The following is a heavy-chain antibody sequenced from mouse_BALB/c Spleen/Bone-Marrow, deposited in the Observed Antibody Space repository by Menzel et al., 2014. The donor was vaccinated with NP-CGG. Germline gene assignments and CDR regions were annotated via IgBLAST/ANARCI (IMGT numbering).Heavy chain of an antibody. D-gene: IGHD2-3*01. CDR1: GYAFTDYL. V-gene: IGHV1-54*01. J-gene: IGHJ2*01. Sequence: QVQLKQSGAELVRPGTSVKVSCKASGYAFTDYLMEWLKQRPGQGLEWIGMINPGSGSTNYNEKFKDKATLTADKSSSTAYMQLSSLTSDDSAVYFCARYDGNFDYWGQGTILTVSS. CDR3: ARYDGNFDY. CDR2: INPGSGST.